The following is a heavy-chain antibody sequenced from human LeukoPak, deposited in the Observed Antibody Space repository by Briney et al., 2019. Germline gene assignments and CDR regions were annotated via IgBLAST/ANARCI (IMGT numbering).Heavy chain of an antibody. D-gene: IGHD3-22*01. V-gene: IGHV3-30-3*01. Sequence: GGSLRLSCAASGFTFSTYPMHWVRQGPAKGLEWVAVVSQDGSEKHYADPVKGRFTISRDNSRNTLFLQMNSLRAEDTAVYYCAKAVRLGYDTSLGYFDYWGQGTLVTVSS. CDR3: AKAVRLGYDTSLGYFDY. CDR1: GFTFSTYP. CDR2: VSQDGSEK. J-gene: IGHJ4*02.